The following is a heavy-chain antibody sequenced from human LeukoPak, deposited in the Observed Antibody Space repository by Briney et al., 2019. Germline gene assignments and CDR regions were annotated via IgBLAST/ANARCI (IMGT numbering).Heavy chain of an antibody. CDR3: ASTRRAAVAGRFDS. J-gene: IGHJ4*02. Sequence: PSETLSLTCNVSGASMSSNYWSWIRQPPWKGLEWIGYIYHSGNTNYSPSLESRVTMSVDESKNQFSLRVHFVSAADTAVYYCASTRRAAVAGRFDSWGQGTLVTVSS. CDR2: IYHSGNT. CDR1: GASMSSNY. V-gene: IGHV4-4*09. D-gene: IGHD6-19*01.